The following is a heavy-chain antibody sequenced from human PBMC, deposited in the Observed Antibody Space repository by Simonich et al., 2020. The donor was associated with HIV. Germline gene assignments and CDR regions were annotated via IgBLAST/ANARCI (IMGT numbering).Heavy chain of an antibody. CDR1: GGTFSSHA. D-gene: IGHD2-15*01. Sequence: EVKKPGSSVKVSCKASGGTFSSHAISWVRQAPGQGLEWMGGFIPTFGTTNYEQKFQGRVTITADKSTGTAYMELRSLRSEDTAVYYCARGSPQDPYYYYYYMDVWGKGTTVTVSS. V-gene: IGHV1-69*06. CDR3: ARGSPQDPYYYYYYMDV. CDR2: FIPTFGTT. J-gene: IGHJ6*03.